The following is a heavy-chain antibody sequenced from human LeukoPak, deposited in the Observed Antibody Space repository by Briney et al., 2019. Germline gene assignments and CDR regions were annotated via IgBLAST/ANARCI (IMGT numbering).Heavy chain of an antibody. J-gene: IGHJ4*02. CDR3: ARGVRGYYATSGYFLLNY. D-gene: IGHD3-22*01. Sequence: ASLTVSCKASGYTFTTYDINWVRHATGQGLEWMGWMNPNSGNTGYAQKFQGRVTITRNTSISTAYMELSSLRSEDTAVYYCARGVRGYYATSGYFLLNYWGQGTLVTVSS. CDR2: MNPNSGNT. V-gene: IGHV1-8*03. CDR1: GYTFTTYD.